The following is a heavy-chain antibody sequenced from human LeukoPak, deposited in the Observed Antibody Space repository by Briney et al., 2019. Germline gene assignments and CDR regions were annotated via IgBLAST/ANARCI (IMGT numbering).Heavy chain of an antibody. CDR3: ASQNVVVPAAIRYFQH. V-gene: IGHV4-61*02. Sequence: PSETLSLTCTVSGGSISSGSYYWSWIRQPAGKGLEWIGRIYTSGSTNYNPSLKSRVTISVDTSKNQFSLKLSSETAADTAVYYCASQNVVVPAAIRYFQHWGQGTLVTVSS. CDR2: IYTSGST. D-gene: IGHD2-2*01. CDR1: GGSISSGSYY. J-gene: IGHJ1*01.